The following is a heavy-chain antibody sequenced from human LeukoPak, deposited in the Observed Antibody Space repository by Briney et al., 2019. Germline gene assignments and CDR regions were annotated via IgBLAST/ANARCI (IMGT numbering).Heavy chain of an antibody. CDR1: GFTFSSYE. Sequence: GGSLRLSCAASGFTFSSYEMNWVRQAPGKGLVWVSRINSDGSSTSYADSVKGRFTISRDNAKNTLYLQMNSLRAEDTAVYYCAREAYYYYMDVWGKGTTVTVSS. CDR3: AREAYYYYMDV. V-gene: IGHV3-74*01. CDR2: INSDGSST. J-gene: IGHJ6*03.